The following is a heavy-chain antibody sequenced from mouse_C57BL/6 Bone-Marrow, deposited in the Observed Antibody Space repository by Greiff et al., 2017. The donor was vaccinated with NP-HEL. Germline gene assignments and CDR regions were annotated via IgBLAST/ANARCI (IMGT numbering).Heavy chain of an antibody. D-gene: IGHD2-2*01. CDR2: IWSGGGT. CDR3: ARRLNMDY. Sequence: QVQLQQSGPGLVQPSQSLSITCTVSGFSFTSYGVHWVRQSPGKGLEWLGVIWSGGGTDYNAAFISRLSTSTDNSKSKVLFKMTSLQADETAIDYCARRLNMDYWGQGTSVTVSS. CDR1: GFSFTSYG. J-gene: IGHJ4*01. V-gene: IGHV2-2*01.